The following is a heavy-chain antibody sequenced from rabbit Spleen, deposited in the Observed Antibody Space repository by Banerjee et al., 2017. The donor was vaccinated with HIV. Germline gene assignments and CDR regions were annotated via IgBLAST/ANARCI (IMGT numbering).Heavy chain of an antibody. Sequence: QSLEESGGGLVKPGASLTLTCTASGVSFSGDSYMCWVRQAPGKGLEWIVCIDSGSSGFTYFASWAKGRFTISKTSSTTVTLQMTSLTAADTATYFCARDTSSSFSSYGMDLWGQGTLVTVS. D-gene: IGHD1-1*01. CDR2: IDSGSSGFT. V-gene: IGHV1S40*01. CDR3: ARDTSSSFSSYGMDL. J-gene: IGHJ6*01. CDR1: GVSFSGDSY.